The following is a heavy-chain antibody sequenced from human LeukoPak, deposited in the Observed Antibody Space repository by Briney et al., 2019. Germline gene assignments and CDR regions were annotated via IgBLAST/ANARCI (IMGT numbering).Heavy chain of an antibody. D-gene: IGHD4-11*01. CDR2: IIPIFGTA. V-gene: IGHV1-69*05. CDR1: GGTFSSYA. CDR3: ARSDYTRAVEPRRHTRPNWFDP. Sequence: ASVKVSCKASGGTFSSYAISWVRQAPGQGLEWMGGIIPIFGTANYAQEFQGRVTITTDESTSTAYMELSSLRSEDTAVYYCARSDYTRAVEPRRHTRPNWFDPWGQGTLVTVSS. J-gene: IGHJ5*02.